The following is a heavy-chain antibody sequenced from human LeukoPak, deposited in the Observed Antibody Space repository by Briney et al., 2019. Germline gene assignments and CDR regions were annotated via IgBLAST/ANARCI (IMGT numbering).Heavy chain of an antibody. V-gene: IGHV1-18*01. Sequence: ASVKVSCKASGYTFTSFGICWGPQAPGQGLEWMGSFSAYNGNTNYAQKLQGRVTMTTDTSTSTAYMELRSLRSDDTAVYYCARVGDYYDSSGSYYYYMDVWGKGTTVTVSS. J-gene: IGHJ6*03. D-gene: IGHD3-22*01. CDR2: FSAYNGNT. CDR3: ARVGDYYDSSGSYYYYMDV. CDR1: GYTFTSFG.